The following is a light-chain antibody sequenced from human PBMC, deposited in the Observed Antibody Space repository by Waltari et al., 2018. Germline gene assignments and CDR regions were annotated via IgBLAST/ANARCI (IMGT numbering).Light chain of an antibody. CDR3: SSYAPSSTV. Sequence: QSALTQPASVSGSPGQSITISCTGTSSAIGGYDHFSWYQQHPGKAPKLMIYDIIKRPSGVSDRFSGSKSGNTASLTISGLQAEDEADYYCSSYAPSSTVFGGGTKLTVL. CDR2: DII. CDR1: SSAIGGYDH. V-gene: IGLV2-14*03. J-gene: IGLJ2*01.